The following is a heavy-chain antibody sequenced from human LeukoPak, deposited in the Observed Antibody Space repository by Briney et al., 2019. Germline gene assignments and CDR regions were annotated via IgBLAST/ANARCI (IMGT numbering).Heavy chain of an antibody. D-gene: IGHD3-22*01. Sequence: SETLSLTCAVYGGSFSGYYWSWIRQPPGKGLEWIGEINHSGSTNYNPSLKSRVTISVDTSKNQFSLRLSSVTAADTAVYYCARGSSRYYYDSSGYYSYWGQGTLVTVSS. CDR3: ARGSSRYYYDSSGYYSY. CDR1: GGSFSGYY. J-gene: IGHJ4*02. CDR2: INHSGST. V-gene: IGHV4-34*01.